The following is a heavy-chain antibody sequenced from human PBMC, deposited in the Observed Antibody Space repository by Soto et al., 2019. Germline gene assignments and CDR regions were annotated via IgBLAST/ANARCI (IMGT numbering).Heavy chain of an antibody. V-gene: IGHV1-18*01. CDR2: ISAYNGNT. J-gene: IGHJ3*02. CDR1: GYTLTSYC. D-gene: IGHD3-3*01. Sequence: GAPVNGSCKASGYTLTSYCISWVRKALGVGLGWMGWISAYNGNTNYAQKLQGRVTMTTDTSTSTAYMELRSLRSDDTAVYYCAREDYTSNDAFDIWGQGTMVTVSS. CDR3: AREDYTSNDAFDI.